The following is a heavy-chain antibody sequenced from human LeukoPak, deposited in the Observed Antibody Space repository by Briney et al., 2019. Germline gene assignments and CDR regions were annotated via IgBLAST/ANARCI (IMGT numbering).Heavy chain of an antibody. CDR3: ARGGIKGSTGPRSFDY. D-gene: IGHD1-26*01. CDR2: INHSGST. Sequence: SETLSLTCAVYGGSFSGYYWSWIRQPPGKGLEWIGEINHSGSTNYNPSLKSRVTISVDTSKNQFSLKLSSVTAADTAVYYCARGGIKGSTGPRSFDYWGQGTLVTVSS. J-gene: IGHJ4*02. CDR1: GGSFSGYY. V-gene: IGHV4-34*01.